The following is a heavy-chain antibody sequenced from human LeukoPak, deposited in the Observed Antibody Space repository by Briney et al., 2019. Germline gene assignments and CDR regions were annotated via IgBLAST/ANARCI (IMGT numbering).Heavy chain of an antibody. Sequence: SVKVSCKASGGTFSSYAISWVRQAPGQGLEWMGRIIPIFGTANYAQKIQGRVTTTTDESTSTAYMELSSLRSEDTAVYYCARHYYYGSGSYYIPYFDYWGQGTLVTVSS. D-gene: IGHD3-10*01. CDR2: IIPIFGTA. V-gene: IGHV1-69*05. J-gene: IGHJ4*02. CDR1: GGTFSSYA. CDR3: ARHYYYGSGSYYIPYFDY.